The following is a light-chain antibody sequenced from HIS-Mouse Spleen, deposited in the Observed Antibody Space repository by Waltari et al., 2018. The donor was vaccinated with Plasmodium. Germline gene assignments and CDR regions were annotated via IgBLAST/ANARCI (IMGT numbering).Light chain of an antibody. J-gene: IGLJ2*01. CDR3: QAWDSSTAYVV. Sequence: SYELTQPPSVSVSPGQTASITCSGDKLGDKYACWYQQKPGQSPVLVIYQDSKRPSGIPERFSCSNSGNTATLTISGTQAMDEADYYCQAWDSSTAYVVFGGGTKLTVL. CDR2: QDS. V-gene: IGLV3-1*01. CDR1: KLGDKY.